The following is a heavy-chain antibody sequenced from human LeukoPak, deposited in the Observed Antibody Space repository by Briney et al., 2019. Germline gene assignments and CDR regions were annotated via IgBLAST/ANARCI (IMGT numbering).Heavy chain of an antibody. CDR1: GYTFTGYY. CDR2: INPSGGST. D-gene: IGHD6-19*01. V-gene: IGHV1-46*01. CDR3: ATPNGGSGREWYMDV. Sequence: GASVKVSCKASGYTFTGYYMHWVRQAPGQGLEWMGIINPSGGSTSYAQKFQGRVTMTRDTSTSTVYMELSSLRSEDTAVYYCATPNGGSGREWYMDVWGKGTTVTVSS. J-gene: IGHJ6*03.